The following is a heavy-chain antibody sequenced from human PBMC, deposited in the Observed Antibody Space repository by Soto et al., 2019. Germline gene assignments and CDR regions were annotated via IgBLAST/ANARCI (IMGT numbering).Heavy chain of an antibody. Sequence: QVQLQESGPGLVKPSETLSLTCTVSGGSISSYYWSWIRQPPGKGLEWIGYIYYSGSTNYNPSLKSRVTISVDTSKNQFSLKLSSVTAADTAVYYCVRDGGPNYYGSGSHLSWFDPWGQGTLVTVSS. CDR3: VRDGGPNYYGSGSHLSWFDP. CDR1: GGSISSYY. D-gene: IGHD3-10*01. CDR2: IYYSGST. V-gene: IGHV4-59*01. J-gene: IGHJ5*02.